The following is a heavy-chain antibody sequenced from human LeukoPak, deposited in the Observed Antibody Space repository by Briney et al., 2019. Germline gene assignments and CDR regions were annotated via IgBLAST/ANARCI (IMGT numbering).Heavy chain of an antibody. CDR2: ISVYNGNT. D-gene: IGHD6-13*01. J-gene: IGHJ6*02. CDR1: GYTFTTYG. Sequence: ASVKVSCKASGYTFTTYGVTWVRQAPGQGLEWMGWISVYNGNTSYAQKFQGRVTMTTDTSTSTAYMELRSLRSDDTAVYYCARSYSSSWYRVYYYGMDVWGQGTTVTVSS. CDR3: ARSYSSSWYRVYYYGMDV. V-gene: IGHV1-18*01.